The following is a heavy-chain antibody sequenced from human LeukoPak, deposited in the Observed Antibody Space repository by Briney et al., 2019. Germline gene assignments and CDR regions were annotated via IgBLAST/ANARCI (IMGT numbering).Heavy chain of an antibody. CDR2: IYYSGST. J-gene: IGHJ4*02. V-gene: IGHV4-30-4*08. Sequence: SETLSLTCTVSGGSISSGDYYWSWIRQPPGKGLEWIGYIYYSGSTYYNPSPKSRVTISVDTSKNQFSLKLSSVTAADTAVYYCARVPDDSSGYHDYWGQGTLVTVSS. D-gene: IGHD3-22*01. CDR3: ARVPDDSSGYHDY. CDR1: GGSISSGDYY.